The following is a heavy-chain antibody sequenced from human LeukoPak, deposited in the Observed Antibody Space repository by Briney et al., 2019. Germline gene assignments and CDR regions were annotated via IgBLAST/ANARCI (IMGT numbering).Heavy chain of an antibody. CDR1: GFTFSSYA. CDR3: ARDLGYCSGGSCYNYYYGVDV. D-gene: IGHD2-15*01. Sequence: GGSLRLSCAASGFTFSSYAMHWVRQAPGKGLEWVAVISYDGSNKYYADSVKGRFTISRDNSKNTLYLQMNSLRAEDTAVYYCARDLGYCSGGSCYNYYYGVDVWGQGTTVTVSS. J-gene: IGHJ6*02. CDR2: ISYDGSNK. V-gene: IGHV3-30-3*01.